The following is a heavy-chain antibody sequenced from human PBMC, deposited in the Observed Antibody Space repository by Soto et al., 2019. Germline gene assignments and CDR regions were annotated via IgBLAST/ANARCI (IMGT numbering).Heavy chain of an antibody. CDR2: IYHSGST. Sequence: PSESLSLTCAVSGGSISSSNWWSWVRQPPGKGLEWIGEIYHSGSTNYNPSLKSRVTISVDKSKNQFSPKLSSVTAADTAVYYCARVSAPSYDTHDPWGQGTLVTVSS. J-gene: IGHJ5*02. CDR1: GGSISSSNW. V-gene: IGHV4-4*02. CDR3: ARVSAPSYDTHDP. D-gene: IGHD3-22*01.